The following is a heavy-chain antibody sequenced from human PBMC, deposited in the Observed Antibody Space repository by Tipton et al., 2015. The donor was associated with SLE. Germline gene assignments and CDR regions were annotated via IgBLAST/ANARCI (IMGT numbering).Heavy chain of an antibody. CDR2: VYFDGST. V-gene: IGHV4-59*01. CDR3: ARAFLVWDFGSSPYYYYYGMDV. CDR1: ADSSTHYH. D-gene: IGHD3-3*01. Sequence: TLSLTCTVSADSSTHYHWSWIRQSPGKGLEWIGYVYFDGSTNYNPSLKSRVTISVDTSKNQFSLKLKSVSAADTAVYYCARAFLVWDFGSSPYYYYYGMDVWGQGTTVTVSS. J-gene: IGHJ6*02.